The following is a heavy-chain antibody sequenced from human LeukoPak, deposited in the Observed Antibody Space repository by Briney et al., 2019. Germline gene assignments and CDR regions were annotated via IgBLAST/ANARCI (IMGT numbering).Heavy chain of an antibody. Sequence: GGSLRLSCAASGFTFRGYWMHWVRQAPGKGLVWVSRINPDGTSTNSADSVKGRFTISRDNAKNSLYLQMNSLRAEDMALYYCAKDGLPKSSYYYYYMDVWGKGTTVTVSS. CDR1: GFTFRGYW. J-gene: IGHJ6*03. D-gene: IGHD3-16*01. V-gene: IGHV3-74*01. CDR3: AKDGLPKSSYYYYYMDV. CDR2: INPDGTST.